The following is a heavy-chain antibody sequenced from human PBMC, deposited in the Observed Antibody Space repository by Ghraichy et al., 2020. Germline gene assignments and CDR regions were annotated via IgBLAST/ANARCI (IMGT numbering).Heavy chain of an antibody. CDR3: AKDRVPEGYSSSWYPLGY. J-gene: IGHJ4*02. Sequence: GESLNISCAASGFTFSSYAMSWVRQAPGKGLEWVSAISGSGGSTYYADSVKGRFTISRDNSKNTLYLQMNSLRAEDTAVYYCAKDRVPEGYSSSWYPLGYWGQGTLVTVSS. D-gene: IGHD6-13*01. V-gene: IGHV3-23*01. CDR2: ISGSGGST. CDR1: GFTFSSYA.